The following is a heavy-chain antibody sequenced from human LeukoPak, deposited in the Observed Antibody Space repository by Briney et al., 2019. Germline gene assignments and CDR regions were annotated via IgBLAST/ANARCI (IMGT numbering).Heavy chain of an antibody. CDR1: GYTFTGYY. CDR3: ATLGGSGSFDY. V-gene: IGHV1-2*04. J-gene: IGHJ4*02. Sequence: GASVTDSCKASGYTFTGYYMHWVRQAPGQGLEWMGWINPNSGGTNYAQKFQGWVTMTRDTSISTAYMELSRLRSDDTAVYYCATLGGSGSFDYWGQGTLVTVSS. CDR2: INPNSGGT. D-gene: IGHD3-10*01.